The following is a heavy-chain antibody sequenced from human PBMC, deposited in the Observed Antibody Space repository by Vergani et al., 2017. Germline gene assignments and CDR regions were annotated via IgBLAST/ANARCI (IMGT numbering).Heavy chain of an antibody. CDR2: IDWDDDK. V-gene: IGHV2-70*04. CDR1: GFSLSTSGMR. D-gene: IGHD3-22*01. CDR3: ARSYYYDSSGYYYGVAFDI. Sequence: QVTLKESGPALVKPTQTLTLTCTFSGFSLSTSGMRVSWIRQPPVKALEWLARIDWDDDKFYSTSLKTRLTISKDTSKNQVVLTMTNMDPVDTATYYCARSYYYDSSGYYYGVAFDIWGQGTMVTVSS. J-gene: IGHJ3*02.